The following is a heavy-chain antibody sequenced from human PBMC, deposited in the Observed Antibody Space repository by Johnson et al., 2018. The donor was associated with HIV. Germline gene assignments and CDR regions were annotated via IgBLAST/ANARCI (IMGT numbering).Heavy chain of an antibody. CDR2: ISYDGSNK. V-gene: IGHV3-30-3*02. J-gene: IGHJ3*02. D-gene: IGHD6-13*01. CDR1: GFTFSSYA. Sequence: QVQLVESGGGVERPGRSLRLSCAASGFTFSSYAMHWVRQAPGKGLEWVAVISYDGSNKYYADSVKGRFTISRDNAKNSLYLQMNSLRAEDTALYYCAKSSSAYAFDIWGQGTMVTVSS. CDR3: AKSSSAYAFDI.